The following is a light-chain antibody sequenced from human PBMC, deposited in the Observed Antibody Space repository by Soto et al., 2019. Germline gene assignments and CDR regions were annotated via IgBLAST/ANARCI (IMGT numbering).Light chain of an antibody. CDR2: AVS. Sequence: QSVLAQPPSASGSPGQSVTISCTGTSSDVGGYNSVSWYQQHPGKAPKLIIYAVSERPSGVPDRFSGSKSGNTASLTVSGLQAEDEADYYCNSFAGSNNLSVFGTGTKV. CDR3: NSFAGSNNLSV. CDR1: SSDVGGYNS. V-gene: IGLV2-8*01. J-gene: IGLJ1*01.